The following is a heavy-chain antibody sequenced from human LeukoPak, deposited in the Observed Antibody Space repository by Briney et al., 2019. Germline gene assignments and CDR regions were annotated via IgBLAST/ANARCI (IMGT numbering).Heavy chain of an antibody. D-gene: IGHD3-22*01. J-gene: IGHJ4*02. V-gene: IGHV3-33*01. Sequence: GTSLRLSCAASGISFSSHGMHWVRQAPGKGLEWVAVIWDDGSNIYYADSVKGRFTISRDNSKNTLYLQMNSLRAEDTALYYCARARNDYDSNGFSLLDYWGQGTLVTVSS. CDR1: GISFSSHG. CDR2: IWDDGSNI. CDR3: ARARNDYDSNGFSLLDY.